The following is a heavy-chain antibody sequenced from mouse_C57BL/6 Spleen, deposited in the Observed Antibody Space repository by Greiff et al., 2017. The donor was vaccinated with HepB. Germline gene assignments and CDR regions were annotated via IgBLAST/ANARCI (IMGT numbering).Heavy chain of an antibody. CDR1: GYTFTSYW. V-gene: IGHV1-64*01. J-gene: IGHJ2*01. CDR3: ARRAYDYFDY. Sequence: QVQLQQPGAELVKPGASVKLSCKASGYTFTSYWMHWVKQRPGQGLEWIGMIHPNSGSTNYNEKFKSKATLTVDKSSSTAYMELSSLTSEDSAVYYCARRAYDYFDYWGQGTTLTVSS. D-gene: IGHD2-3*01. CDR2: IHPNSGST.